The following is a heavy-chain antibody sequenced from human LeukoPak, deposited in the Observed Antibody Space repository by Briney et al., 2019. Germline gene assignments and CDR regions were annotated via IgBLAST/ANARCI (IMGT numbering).Heavy chain of an antibody. CDR3: AKHPGPYGGNPFNS. V-gene: IGHV3-23*01. J-gene: IGHJ4*02. CDR1: GFTFNNFA. CDR2: IIGRGGSS. D-gene: IGHD4-23*01. Sequence: GGSLRLSCAASGFTFNNFALSWVRQAPEKGLEWVATIIGRGGSSSHAASVKGRFTISRDNSNNTLYLHMSSLRADDTAVYYCAKHPGPYGGNPFNSWGLGMLVTVSS.